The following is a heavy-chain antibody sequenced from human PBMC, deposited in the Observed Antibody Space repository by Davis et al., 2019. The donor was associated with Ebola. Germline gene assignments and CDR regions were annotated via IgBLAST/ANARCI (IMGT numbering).Heavy chain of an antibody. D-gene: IGHD1-26*01. CDR3: ARDWVVGAHLDY. Sequence: GGSLRLSCVASGFTFINYGMSWVRQAPGKGLEWVSGFGSGGDTYYADSVKGRFTISRDNAKNSLYLQMNSLRAEDTALYYCARDWVVGAHLDYWGQGTLVTVSS. CDR2: FGSGGDT. CDR1: GFTFINYG. V-gene: IGHV3-20*04. J-gene: IGHJ4*02.